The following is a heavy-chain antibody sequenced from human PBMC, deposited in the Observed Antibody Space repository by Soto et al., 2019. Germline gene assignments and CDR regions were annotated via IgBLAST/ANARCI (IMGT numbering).Heavy chain of an antibody. CDR1: GGSISGYY. Sequence: QVQLQESGPGLVKPSETLSLTCSVSGGSISGYYWSWIRQSPGKGLEWIGHIYYNGNTNYNPSLNSRVTISLDTSNQQFSLNLSSVTAADTAVYYCARNYEPAYGMDVWGQGTTVTVSS. CDR2: IYYNGNT. CDR3: ARNYEPAYGMDV. V-gene: IGHV4-59*01. J-gene: IGHJ6*02. D-gene: IGHD1-7*01.